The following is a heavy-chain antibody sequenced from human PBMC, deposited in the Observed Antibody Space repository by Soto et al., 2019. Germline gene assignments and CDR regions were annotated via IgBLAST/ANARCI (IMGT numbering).Heavy chain of an antibody. V-gene: IGHV4-34*01. CDR3: ARLASGWQYYYFDF. CDR1: GGSFSPYF. Sequence: SETLSLTCAVYGGSFSPYFWSWIRQPPGRGLEWIGEINHSGSTNYNPSLTRRATLSVDTSKNQVSLKLTSVTAADTAVYYCARLASGWQYYYFDFWGRGTPVTVSS. D-gene: IGHD6-19*01. CDR2: INHSGST. J-gene: IGHJ2*01.